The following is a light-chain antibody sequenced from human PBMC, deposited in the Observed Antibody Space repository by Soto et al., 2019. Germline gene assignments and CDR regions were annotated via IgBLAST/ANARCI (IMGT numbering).Light chain of an antibody. Sequence: DIQMTQSPSTLSGSVGDRVTITCRASQTISSWLAWYQQKPGKAPKLLIYKASTLKSGVPSRFSGNGSGTEFTLTISRLEPEDFAVYYCQQFSSYPLTFGGGTKVDIK. CDR3: QQFSSYPLT. V-gene: IGKV1-5*03. CDR1: QTISSW. J-gene: IGKJ4*01. CDR2: KAS.